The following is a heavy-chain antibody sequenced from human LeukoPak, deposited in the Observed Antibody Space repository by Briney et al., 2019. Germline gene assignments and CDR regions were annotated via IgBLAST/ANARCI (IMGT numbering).Heavy chain of an antibody. D-gene: IGHD6-6*01. CDR3: ARGRSSSSSYGAFDI. CDR1: GFTVSSNY. V-gene: IGHV3-66*02. CDR2: IYSGGSK. J-gene: IGHJ3*02. Sequence: GGSLRLSCAASGFTVSSNYMSWVRQAPGKGLEWVSVIYSGGSKYYADSVKGRFTISRDNSKNTLYLKMNSQRAEDTAVYYCARGRSSSSSYGAFDIWGQGTMVTVSS.